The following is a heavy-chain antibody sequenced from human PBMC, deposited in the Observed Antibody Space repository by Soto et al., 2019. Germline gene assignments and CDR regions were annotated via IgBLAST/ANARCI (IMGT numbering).Heavy chain of an antibody. J-gene: IGHJ4*02. V-gene: IGHV3-66*01. D-gene: IGHD1-26*01. CDR3: ASCFGSGNYYGLVWDF. Sequence: EVQLVESGGTLVQPGGSLRLSCEASGFIVNSKYMSWIRQAPGKGLEWVSVVYADGTTNYADSVKGRFTISRDSSKNTVYLQVNNLRAEDTATYHCASCFGSGNYYGLVWDFWGQGTLVTVSS. CDR2: VYADGTT. CDR1: GFIVNSKY.